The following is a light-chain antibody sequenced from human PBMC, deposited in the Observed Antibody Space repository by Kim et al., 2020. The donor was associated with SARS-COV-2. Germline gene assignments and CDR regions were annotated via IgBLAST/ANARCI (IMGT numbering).Light chain of an antibody. J-gene: IGLJ3*02. CDR3: QTSDTGIRV. CDR1: SGHSSYA. V-gene: IGLV4-69*01. CDR2: LNNDGSH. Sequence: QLVLTQSPSASASLGASVRLTCTLSSGHSSYAIAWHQQQPEKGPRYLMKLNNDGSHTKGDGIPDRFSGSSSGAERYLTISSLQSEDEADYYCQTSDTGIRVFGGGTKVTVL.